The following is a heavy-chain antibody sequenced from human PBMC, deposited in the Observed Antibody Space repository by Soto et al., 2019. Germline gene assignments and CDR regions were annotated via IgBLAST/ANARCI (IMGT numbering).Heavy chain of an antibody. CDR3: ARDPLEGGWAARPGSWFDP. Sequence: QVQLQESGPGLVKPSETLSLTCKVSGGSISGYYWSWIRQTAGKGLEWIGRIYTTGSTMYNPSLRSRVTMSIVTAKNQFSLKSSSVTAAATAVSYCARDPLEGGWAARPGSWFDPWGQGTLVTVSS. V-gene: IGHV4-4*07. J-gene: IGHJ5*02. D-gene: IGHD6-6*01. CDR2: IYTTGST. CDR1: GGSISGYY.